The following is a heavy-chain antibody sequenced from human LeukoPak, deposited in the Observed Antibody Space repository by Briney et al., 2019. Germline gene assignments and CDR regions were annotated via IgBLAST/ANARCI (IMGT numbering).Heavy chain of an antibody. V-gene: IGHV3-30-3*01. CDR2: ISYDGSNK. CDR1: GFTFSSYA. J-gene: IGHJ4*02. CDR3: ASGEFDYYDSIIF. D-gene: IGHD3-22*01. Sequence: AGGSLRLSCAASGFTFSSYAMHWVRQAPGKGLEWVAVISYDGSNKYYADSVKGRFTISRDNAKKTLYLQMNSLRAEDTAVYYCASGEFDYYDSIIFGGQGTLVTVSS.